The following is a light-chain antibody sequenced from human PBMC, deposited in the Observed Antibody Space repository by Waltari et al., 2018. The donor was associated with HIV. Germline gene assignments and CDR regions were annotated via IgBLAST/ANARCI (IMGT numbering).Light chain of an antibody. CDR3: ASWDDRLNGHV. V-gene: IGLV1-47*01. CDR1: TSTIGSHF. J-gene: IGLJ1*01. Sequence: QSGLTQPPSVSGTPGQRLSVPCSGNTSTIGSHFVFWYRQLPGTAPSLLIYRNDQRPSGVADRFSGSRSGASASLVIVGLRVQDEADYYCASWDDRLNGHVFGSGTTVSV. CDR2: RND.